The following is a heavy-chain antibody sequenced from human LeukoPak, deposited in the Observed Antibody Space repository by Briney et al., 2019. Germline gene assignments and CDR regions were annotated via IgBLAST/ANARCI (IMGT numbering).Heavy chain of an antibody. J-gene: IGHJ4*02. Sequence: GSLRLSCAASGFTFSNAWMTWVRQPPGKGLEWIGSIYSSGSTYYNPSLKSRVTISVDTSKNQFSLKLSSVTAADTAFYYCAKAPSESYGAFDYWGQGTLVTVSS. CDR2: IYSSGST. V-gene: IGHV4-38-2*01. D-gene: IGHD1-26*01. CDR3: AKAPSESYGAFDY. CDR1: GFTFSNAW.